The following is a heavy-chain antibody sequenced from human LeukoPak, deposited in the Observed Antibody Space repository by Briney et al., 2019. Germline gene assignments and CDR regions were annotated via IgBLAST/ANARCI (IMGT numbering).Heavy chain of an antibody. J-gene: IGHJ3*02. Sequence: SVKVSCKASGGTFSSYAISWVRRAPGQGLEWMGGIIPIFGTASYAQKFQGRVTITADESTSTAYMELSSLRSEDTAVYYCARELGNRYNWNDGEGAFDIWGQGTMVTVSS. CDR1: GGTFSSYA. D-gene: IGHD1-1*01. CDR2: IIPIFGTA. CDR3: ARELGNRYNWNDGEGAFDI. V-gene: IGHV1-69*13.